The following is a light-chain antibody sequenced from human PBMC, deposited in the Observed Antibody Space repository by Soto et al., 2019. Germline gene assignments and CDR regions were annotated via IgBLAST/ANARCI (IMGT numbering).Light chain of an antibody. CDR2: GIS. J-gene: IGKJ4*01. Sequence: EIVMTQSPATLSVSPGERATLSCRASQSVSSNLAWYQQKPGQAPRLLMYGISTRATGIPARFRGSGSGTEFTLTISSLQSEDFAIYYCQQHNNWPLTFGGGTKVEIK. CDR3: QQHNNWPLT. CDR1: QSVSSN. V-gene: IGKV3-15*01.